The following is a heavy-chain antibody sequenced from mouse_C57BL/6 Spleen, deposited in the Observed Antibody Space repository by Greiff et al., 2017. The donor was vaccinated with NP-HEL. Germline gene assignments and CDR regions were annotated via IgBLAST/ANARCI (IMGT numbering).Heavy chain of an antibody. Sequence: VQLQQSGAELVKPGASVKLSCKASGYTFTRYWITWVKQRPGQGLEWIGDIYPGSGSTNSNEKFKSKATLTVDTSSSTAYMQLSSLTSEDSAVYYCATPYDYDVVFAYWGQGTLVTVSA. CDR2: IYPGSGST. V-gene: IGHV1-55*01. J-gene: IGHJ3*01. D-gene: IGHD2-4*01. CDR1: GYTFTRYW. CDR3: ATPYDYDVVFAY.